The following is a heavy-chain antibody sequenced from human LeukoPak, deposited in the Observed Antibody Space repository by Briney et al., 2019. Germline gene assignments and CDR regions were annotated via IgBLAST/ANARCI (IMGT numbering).Heavy chain of an antibody. CDR1: GGSFSGYY. D-gene: IGHD2-15*01. CDR2: INHSGST. CDR3: ARGARRYCSGGSCYGNWFDP. Sequence: PLETLSLTCAVYGGSFSGYYWSWIRQPPGKGLEWIGEINHSGSTNYNPSLKSRVTISVDTSKNQFSLKLSSVTAADTAVYYCARGARRYCSGGSCYGNWFDPWGQGTLVTVSS. V-gene: IGHV4-34*01. J-gene: IGHJ5*02.